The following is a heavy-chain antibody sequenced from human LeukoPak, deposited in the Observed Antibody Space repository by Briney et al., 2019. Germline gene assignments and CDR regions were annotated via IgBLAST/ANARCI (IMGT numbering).Heavy chain of an antibody. D-gene: IGHD6-6*01. J-gene: IGHJ4*02. CDR1: GFTVSNDY. CDR2: IYGGGDT. Sequence: GGSLRLSCAVSGFTVSNDYMSWVRQAPGKGLEWVSVIYGGGDTYYADSVRGRFTLSRDNFENTLFRQMDSLRAEDTAVYYCTRLLPSSHHFFDSWGQGTLVTVSS. V-gene: IGHV3-53*01. CDR3: TRLLPSSHHFFDS.